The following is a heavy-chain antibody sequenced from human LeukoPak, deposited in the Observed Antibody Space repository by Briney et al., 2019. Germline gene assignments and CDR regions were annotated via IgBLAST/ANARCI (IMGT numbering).Heavy chain of an antibody. CDR3: AKGRVVAGTKSLTYNWFDP. D-gene: IGHD6-19*01. CDR2: INPNSGGT. J-gene: IGHJ5*02. V-gene: IGHV1-2*02. Sequence: ASVKVSCKASGYTFTGYYIHWVRQAPGQGLEWMGWINPNSGGTKYAQKFQGRVTMTRDTSISTAYMGLSRLRSDDTAVYYCAKGRVVAGTKSLTYNWFDPWGQGTLVTVSS. CDR1: GYTFTGYY.